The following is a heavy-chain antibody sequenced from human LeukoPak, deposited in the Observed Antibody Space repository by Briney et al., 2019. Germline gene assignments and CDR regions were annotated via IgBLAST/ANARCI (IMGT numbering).Heavy chain of an antibody. CDR2: IYSGGSP. CDR3: ARTIVGETYDAFDT. Sequence: GGSLRLSCAASGFTVSSNYMSWVRQAPGKGLEWVSIIYSGGSPYYADSLKGRFTISRDNSKKTLYLQMNSLRADDTAVYYCARTIVGETYDAFDTWGQGTEVTVSS. CDR1: GFTVSSNY. D-gene: IGHD1-26*01. J-gene: IGHJ3*02. V-gene: IGHV3-53*01.